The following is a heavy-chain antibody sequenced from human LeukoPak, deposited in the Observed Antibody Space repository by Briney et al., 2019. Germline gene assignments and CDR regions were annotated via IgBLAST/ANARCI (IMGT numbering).Heavy chain of an antibody. CDR3: AREPDCSGGSCYLRSFDY. Sequence: TPGGSLRLSCAASGFSFTSYSMNWVRQAPGKGLEWVSSISSSSSYICYADSVKGRFTISRDNAKNSLYLQMNSLRAEDTAVYFCAREPDCSGGSCYLRSFDYWGQGTLVTVSS. CDR1: GFSFTSYS. V-gene: IGHV3-21*01. J-gene: IGHJ4*02. D-gene: IGHD2-15*01. CDR2: ISSSSSYI.